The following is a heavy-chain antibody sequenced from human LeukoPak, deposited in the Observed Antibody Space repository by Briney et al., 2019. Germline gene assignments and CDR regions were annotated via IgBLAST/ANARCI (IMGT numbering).Heavy chain of an antibody. Sequence: SETLSLTWTISDGSVSSGTYYWGWIRQSPGKGLEWIGSIHYSGSSYYNPSLKSRAAIFVDTSRDQVSMDLSYVTAADTALYYCVRHISANTGYFDSCGQGTLVTVSS. V-gene: IGHV4-39*01. CDR3: VRHISANTGYFDS. CDR1: DGSVSSGTYY. J-gene: IGHJ4*02. CDR2: IHYSGSS.